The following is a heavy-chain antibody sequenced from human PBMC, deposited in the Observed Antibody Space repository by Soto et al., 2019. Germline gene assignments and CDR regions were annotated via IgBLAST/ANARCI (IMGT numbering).Heavy chain of an antibody. CDR1: GFTFSVYS. V-gene: IGHV3-48*02. Sequence: EVQLVESGGDLVQRGGSLRLSCVASGFTFSVYSMNWGRQAPGKGLGWFSYITSDTKTIKYADSVKGRFTISRDNAKNSVYLQMNSLRDEDTAVYYCARSVEGHFDYWGQGTVVTVSS. CDR2: ITSDTKTI. D-gene: IGHD6-19*01. J-gene: IGHJ4*02. CDR3: ARSVEGHFDY.